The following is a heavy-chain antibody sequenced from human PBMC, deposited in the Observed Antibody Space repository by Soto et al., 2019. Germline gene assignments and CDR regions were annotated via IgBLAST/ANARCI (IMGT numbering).Heavy chain of an antibody. CDR3: ARHRTDYDFWSGYPTLMDV. V-gene: IGHV4-59*08. D-gene: IGHD3-3*01. CDR2: IYYSGST. J-gene: IGHJ6*04. CDR1: GGSISNFY. Sequence: SETLSLTCTVSGGSISNFYWSWIRQPPGKGLEWIGYIYYSGSTNYNPSLKSRVTISVDTSKNQFSLKLSSVTAADTAVYYCARHRTDYDFWSGYPTLMDVWGKGTTVTVSS.